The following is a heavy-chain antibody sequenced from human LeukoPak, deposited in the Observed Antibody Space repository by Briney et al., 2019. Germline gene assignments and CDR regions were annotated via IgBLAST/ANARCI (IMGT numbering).Heavy chain of an antibody. CDR1: GFTVSSND. CDR2: IYRGGDT. Sequence: PGGSLRLSCAASGFTVSSNDMSWVRQAPGKGLEWVSAIYRGGDTYYADSVKGRFTISRDNSKNTLYLQMNSLRAEDTAVYYCARSTRITIFGVVTPNWYFDLWGRGTLVTVSS. D-gene: IGHD3-3*01. V-gene: IGHV3-53*01. J-gene: IGHJ2*01. CDR3: ARSTRITIFGVVTPNWYFDL.